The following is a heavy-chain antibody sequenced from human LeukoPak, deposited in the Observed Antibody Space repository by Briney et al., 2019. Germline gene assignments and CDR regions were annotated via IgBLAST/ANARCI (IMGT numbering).Heavy chain of an antibody. CDR1: GFIFSNYG. Sequence: PGGSLILSCAASGFIFSNYGMNWVRQAPGKGLEWVSYISSSSTTIFYADSVKGRFTISRDNAKNSLSLQVDSLRDEDTAVYYCARHSSSWTLDYWGRGTLVTVSS. J-gene: IGHJ4*02. CDR3: ARHSSSWTLDY. V-gene: IGHV3-48*02. D-gene: IGHD6-13*01. CDR2: ISSSSTTI.